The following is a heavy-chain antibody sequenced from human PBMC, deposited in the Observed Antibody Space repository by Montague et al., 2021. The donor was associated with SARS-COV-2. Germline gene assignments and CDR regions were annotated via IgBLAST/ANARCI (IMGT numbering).Heavy chain of an antibody. Sequence: SETLSLTCAVYGGSFSGHYWSWIRQPPGKGLEWIGEINHSGSTNXNPSLKSRVTISVDTSKNQFSLKLSSVTAADTAVYYCARGPRITMIVVVITDIWFDPWGQGTLVTVSS. CDR1: GGSFSGHY. V-gene: IGHV4-34*01. CDR2: INHSGST. CDR3: ARGPRITMIVVVITDIWFDP. J-gene: IGHJ5*02. D-gene: IGHD3-22*01.